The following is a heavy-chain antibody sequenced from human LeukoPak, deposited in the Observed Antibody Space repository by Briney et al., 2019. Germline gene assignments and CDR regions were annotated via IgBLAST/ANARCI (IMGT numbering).Heavy chain of an antibody. Sequence: GGSLRLSCAASGFSLDDYGMSWVRQAPGKGLEWVSGINWNGDGTGYTDSVKGRFTISRDNAKNSLYLQMNSLRAEDTALYYCARDPYGDYYYYMDVWGKGTTVTVSS. CDR3: ARDPYGDYYYYMDV. CDR2: INWNGDGT. V-gene: IGHV3-20*04. J-gene: IGHJ6*03. D-gene: IGHD4-17*01. CDR1: GFSLDDYG.